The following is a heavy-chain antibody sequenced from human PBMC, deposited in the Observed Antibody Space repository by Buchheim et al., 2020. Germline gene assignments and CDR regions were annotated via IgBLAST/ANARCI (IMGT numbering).Heavy chain of an antibody. CDR2: MNPNCGNT. D-gene: IGHD3-10*01. CDR1: GYTVTSYD. Sequence: QVQLVQSGAEVKTPGASVKVSCKASGYTVTSYDINWVRQATGRGLEWMGWMNPNCGNTGYAQKFQGRVTMTRDTSISTVYMELSSLRSEDTAVYYCAREVSMIRGLFNYWGQGTL. CDR3: AREVSMIRGLFNY. V-gene: IGHV1-8*01. J-gene: IGHJ4*02.